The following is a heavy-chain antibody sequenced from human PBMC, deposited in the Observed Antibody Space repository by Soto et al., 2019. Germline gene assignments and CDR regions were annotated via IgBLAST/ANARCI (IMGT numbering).Heavy chain of an antibody. D-gene: IGHD6-19*01. J-gene: IGHJ5*02. Sequence: QFQLVQSGVEVKKPGASVKVSCKASGYTFTRYGISWVRQAPGQGLEWMGWINTYNGNTNYAQKLQGRVTMTTDISTSTTYMELRRLTSDDTDVYSCARDQGIGSGRYNWFVPWGQGTLVTVSS. CDR1: GYTFTRYG. V-gene: IGHV1-18*01. CDR3: ARDQGIGSGRYNWFVP. CDR2: INTYNGNT.